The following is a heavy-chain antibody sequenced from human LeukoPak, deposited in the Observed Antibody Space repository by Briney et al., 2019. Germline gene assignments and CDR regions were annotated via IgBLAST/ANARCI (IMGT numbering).Heavy chain of an antibody. D-gene: IGHD1-26*01. V-gene: IGHV3-66*01. J-gene: IGHJ4*02. CDR3: ARENLKNSGSFDY. Sequence: GGSLRLSCAASGFTVSSNYMSWVRQAPGKGLEWVSVIYSGGSTYYADSVKGRFTISRDNSKNTLYLQMNSLRAEDTAVYYCARENLKNSGSFDYWGQGTLVTVSS. CDR2: IYSGGST. CDR1: GFTVSSNY.